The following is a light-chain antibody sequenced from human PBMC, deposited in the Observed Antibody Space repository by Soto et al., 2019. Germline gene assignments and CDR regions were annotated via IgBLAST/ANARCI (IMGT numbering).Light chain of an antibody. Sequence: EIVLTQSPATLYVSPGGRATLSCRASQNVMYNLAWYQQKPGQAPRRLVYGASTRATDAPPRFRGSGSGTEFRLTISSLQSEDYATYFCQQDRSWPRTFGQGSRVEIK. CDR1: QNVMYN. CDR3: QQDRSWPRT. J-gene: IGKJ1*01. V-gene: IGKV3-15*01. CDR2: GAS.